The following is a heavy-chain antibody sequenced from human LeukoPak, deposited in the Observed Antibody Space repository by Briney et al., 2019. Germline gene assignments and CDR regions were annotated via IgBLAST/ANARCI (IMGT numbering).Heavy chain of an antibody. J-gene: IGHJ4*02. CDR2: ISYDGSNK. V-gene: IGHV3-30*18. D-gene: IGHD3-9*01. CDR3: AKGTGDILTGYQLNDY. CDR1: GFTFSSYG. Sequence: GRSLRLSCAASGFTFSSYGMHWVRQAPGKGLEWVAVISYDGSNKYYADSVKGRFTISRDNSKNTLYLQMNSLRAEDTAVYYCAKGTGDILTGYQLNDYWGQGTLVTVSS.